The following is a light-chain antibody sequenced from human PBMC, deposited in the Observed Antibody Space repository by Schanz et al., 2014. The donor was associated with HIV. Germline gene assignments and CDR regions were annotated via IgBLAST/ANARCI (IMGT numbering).Light chain of an antibody. CDR1: SSDVGSYIY. CDR3: SSYTNSSPWV. CDR2: DVS. J-gene: IGLJ3*02. V-gene: IGLV2-14*03. Sequence: QSVLTQPASVSGSPGQSITVSCTGTSSDVGSYIYVSWYQQHPGKAPKLMIYDVSNRPSGVSNRFSGSKSGNTASLTISGLQAEDEADYYCSSYTNSSPWVFGGGTKLTVL.